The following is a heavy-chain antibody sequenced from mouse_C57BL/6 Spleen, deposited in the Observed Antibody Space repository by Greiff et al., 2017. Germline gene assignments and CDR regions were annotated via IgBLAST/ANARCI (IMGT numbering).Heavy chain of an antibody. Sequence: QVHVKQPGAELVKPGASVKMSCKASGYTFTSYWITWVKQRPGQGLEWIGDIYPGSGSTNYNEKFKSKATLTVDTSSSTAYMQLSSLTSEDSAVYYCARGYYGSERAMDYWGQGTSVTVSS. J-gene: IGHJ4*01. CDR2: IYPGSGST. CDR3: ARGYYGSERAMDY. D-gene: IGHD1-1*01. V-gene: IGHV1-55*01. CDR1: GYTFTSYW.